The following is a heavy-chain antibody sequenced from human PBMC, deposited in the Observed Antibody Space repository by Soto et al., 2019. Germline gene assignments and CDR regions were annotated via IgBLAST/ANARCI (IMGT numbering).Heavy chain of an antibody. Sequence: QVQLVQSGAEVKKPGSSVKVSCKASGGTFSSYAISWVRQAPGQGLEWMGGIIPIFGTANYAQKFQGRVTITGDDSTITAYMELSSLRSEDTAVYCCARRLGVDHVPADLPGDIWGQGTMVTVSS. J-gene: IGHJ3*02. D-gene: IGHD3-10*02. V-gene: IGHV1-69*12. CDR3: ARRLGVDHVPADLPGDI. CDR2: IIPIFGTA. CDR1: GGTFSSYA.